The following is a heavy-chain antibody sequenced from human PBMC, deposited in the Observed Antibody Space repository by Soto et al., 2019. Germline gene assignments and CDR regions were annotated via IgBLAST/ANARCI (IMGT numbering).Heavy chain of an antibody. Sequence: EVQLVESGGGLVQPGGSLRLSCATSGFTFTTFWMSWVRQAPGKGPEWVANINQDGSVQYYVDSVTGRFTISRDNAQSSRYLQMNSLRAADTAVYYCVRGHNYIVFWGQGTLVTVSS. CDR1: GFTFTTFW. V-gene: IGHV3-7*01. J-gene: IGHJ4*02. CDR2: INQDGSVQ. D-gene: IGHD3-10*01. CDR3: VRGHNYIVF.